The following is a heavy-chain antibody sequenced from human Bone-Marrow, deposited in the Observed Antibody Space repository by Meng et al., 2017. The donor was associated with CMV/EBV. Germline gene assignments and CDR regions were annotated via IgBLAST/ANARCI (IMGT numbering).Heavy chain of an antibody. V-gene: IGHV3-21*01. J-gene: IGHJ4*02. CDR3: AKAGRDNFWNPSFDS. CDR1: GFTFSSYS. CDR2: ISSSSSYI. Sequence: GGSLRLSCAASGFTFSSYSMNWVRQAPGKGLEWVSSISSSSSYIYYADSVKGRFTISRDNAKNSLYLQMNSLRAEDTAVYYCAKAGRDNFWNPSFDSWGQGTLVTVSS. D-gene: IGHD3-16*01.